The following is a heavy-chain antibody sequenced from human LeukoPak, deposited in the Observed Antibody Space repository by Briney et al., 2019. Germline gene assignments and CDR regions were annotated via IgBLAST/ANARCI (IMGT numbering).Heavy chain of an antibody. CDR2: ISSRGDTV. V-gene: IGHV3-11*01. D-gene: IGHD3-9*01. J-gene: IGHJ4*02. CDR1: GFTFSDFY. Sequence: GGSLRLSCVASGFTFSDFYMSWIRQAPGEGLEWISYISSRGDTVDYADSVKGRFTISRGNAKISLFLQMNSLRVEDTAVYYCASGYKSGYHYWGQGTLVTVSS. CDR3: ASGYKSGYHY.